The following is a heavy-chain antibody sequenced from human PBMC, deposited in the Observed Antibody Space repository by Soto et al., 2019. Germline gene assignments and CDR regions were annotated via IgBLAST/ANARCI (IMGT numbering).Heavy chain of an antibody. CDR2: IYWDDDK. CDR1: GFSLSTSGVG. CDR3: AHSLIPNWGSRGAFDY. V-gene: IGHV2-5*02. Sequence: QITLKESGPTLVKPTQTLTLTCTFSGFSLSTSGVGVGWIRQPPGKALEWLALIYWDDDKRYSPSLKSRLTITXATXKXRVVLTMTNMDPVDTATYYCAHSLIPNWGSRGAFDYWGQGTLVTVSS. J-gene: IGHJ4*02. D-gene: IGHD7-27*01.